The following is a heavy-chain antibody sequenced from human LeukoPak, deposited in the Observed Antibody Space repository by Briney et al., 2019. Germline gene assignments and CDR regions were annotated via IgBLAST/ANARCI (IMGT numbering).Heavy chain of an antibody. D-gene: IGHD3-22*01. Sequence: GGSLRLSCAASGFTFSSYAIHWVRQAPGKGLEWVAVISHDGSNKYYADSVQGRFSISRDNSKNTLYLQLNSLRADDTAVYYCARDPTYYYDSSGYYPMYYFDYWGQGTLVTVSS. V-gene: IGHV3-30*04. CDR2: ISHDGSNK. J-gene: IGHJ4*02. CDR1: GFTFSSYA. CDR3: ARDPTYYYDSSGYYPMYYFDY.